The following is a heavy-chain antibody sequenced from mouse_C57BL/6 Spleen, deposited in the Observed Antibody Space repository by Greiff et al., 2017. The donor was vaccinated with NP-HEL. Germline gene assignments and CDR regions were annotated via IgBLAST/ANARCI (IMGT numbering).Heavy chain of an antibody. J-gene: IGHJ4*01. CDR3: ALYYYGNWAMDY. CDR1: GYTFTSYW. V-gene: IGHV1-64*01. CDR2: IHPNSGST. Sequence: QVQLQQPGAELVKPGASVKLSCKASGYTFTSYWMHWVKQRPGQGLEWIGMIHPNSGSTNYNEKFKSKATLTVDKSSSTAYMQLSSLTSEDSADYYCALYYYGNWAMDYWGQGTSVTGSS. D-gene: IGHD2-1*01.